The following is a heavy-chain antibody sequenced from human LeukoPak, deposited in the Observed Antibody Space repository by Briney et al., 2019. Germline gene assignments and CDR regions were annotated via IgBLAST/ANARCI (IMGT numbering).Heavy chain of an antibody. V-gene: IGHV3-11*04. CDR2: ISSSGSTI. Sequence: GGSLRLSCAASGFTFSDYYMSWIRQAPGKGLEWVSYISSSGSTIYYADSVKGRFTISRDNAKNSLYLQMNSARAEDTAVYYCARDHTANWFDPWGQGTLVTVSS. D-gene: IGHD5-18*01. CDR3: ARDHTANWFDP. CDR1: GFTFSDYY. J-gene: IGHJ5*02.